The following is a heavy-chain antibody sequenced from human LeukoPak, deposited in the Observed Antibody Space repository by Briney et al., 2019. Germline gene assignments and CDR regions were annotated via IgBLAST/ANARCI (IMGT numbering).Heavy chain of an antibody. CDR1: GFTFSSYW. CDR2: INTDGSST. J-gene: IGHJ4*02. Sequence: GSLRLSCAASGFTFSSYWMHWVRQAPGKGLVWVSRINTDGSSTSYADSVKGRFAISRDNAKNTLYLQMNSLRAEDTAVYYCAKSWGGYYFDYWGQGTLVTVSS. D-gene: IGHD7-27*01. CDR3: AKSWGGYYFDY. V-gene: IGHV3-74*01.